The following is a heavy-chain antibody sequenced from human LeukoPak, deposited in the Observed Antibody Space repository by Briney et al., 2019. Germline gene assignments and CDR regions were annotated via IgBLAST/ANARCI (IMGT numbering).Heavy chain of an antibody. Sequence: GGSLRLSCAASGFTFSNYSMSWVRQAPGKGLEWVANIKQDGSEEYYVDSVKGRFTISRDNAKNSLYLQMNSLRAEDTAVYYCARLRTFDYWGQGTLVTVSS. V-gene: IGHV3-7*03. CDR2: IKQDGSEE. J-gene: IGHJ4*02. CDR1: GFTFSNYS. CDR3: ARLRTFDY. D-gene: IGHD1-14*01.